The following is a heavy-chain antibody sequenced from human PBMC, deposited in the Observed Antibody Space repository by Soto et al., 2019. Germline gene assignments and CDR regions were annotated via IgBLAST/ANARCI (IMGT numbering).Heavy chain of an antibody. V-gene: IGHV3-11*06. D-gene: IGHD6-6*01. CDR1: GFTFSDYY. CDR2: ISSSSIYT. J-gene: IGHJ4*02. Sequence: XGSLRLSCAASGFTFSDYYMSGLRQAPGKGLEWVSYISSSSIYTNYADSVKGRFTISRDNAKNSLYLQMNTLRAEDTAVYYCARKNGSSLETSFDYWGQGTLVTVSS. CDR3: ARKNGSSLETSFDY.